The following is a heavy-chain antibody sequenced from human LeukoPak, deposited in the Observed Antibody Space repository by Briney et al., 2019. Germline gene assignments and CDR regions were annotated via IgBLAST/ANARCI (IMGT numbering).Heavy chain of an antibody. J-gene: IGHJ1*01. D-gene: IGHD4-11*01. Sequence: GGSLRLSCAASGFTFSSYSMNWVSQAPGKGLEWVSSISSSSSYIYYADSVKGRFTISRDNAKNSLYLQMYSLRAEDTAVYYCARDPRGDYSGHFRHWGQGTLVTVSS. CDR2: ISSSSSYI. CDR1: GFTFSSYS. V-gene: IGHV3-21*01. CDR3: ARDPRGDYSGHFRH.